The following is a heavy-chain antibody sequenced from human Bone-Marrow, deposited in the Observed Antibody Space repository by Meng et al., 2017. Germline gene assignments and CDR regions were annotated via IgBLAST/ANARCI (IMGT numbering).Heavy chain of an antibody. Sequence: GSGQGLVKPYQTLYVTGTLSGGSISSGVYYWNWIRQHTGKGLEWIGYIYYSGSTYYNSSLKSRITISVDTCKNHFSMKLSSVTAADTAVYYCASLYGVVGASWFDPWGQGTLVTVSS. J-gene: IGHJ5*02. CDR1: GGSISSGVYY. CDR2: IYYSGST. V-gene: IGHV4-31*03. CDR3: ASLYGVVGASWFDP. D-gene: IGHD1-26*01.